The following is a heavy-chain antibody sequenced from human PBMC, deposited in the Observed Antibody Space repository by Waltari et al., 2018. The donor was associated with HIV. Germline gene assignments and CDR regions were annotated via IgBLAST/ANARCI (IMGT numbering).Heavy chain of an antibody. CDR3: AKGVKYYDFGGGYWESAP. Sequence: EVHEVDSRAHSVQHGRSRPLSRAPSGIGVSSNDLTWLRQAPRKGLEGVAVLYMDDCAQYAYFAKGRFIISVDNPKSTVYLEMNYLRPEDTAIYYCAKGVKYYDFGGGYWESAPWGQGTLVTVSS. J-gene: IGHJ5*02. V-gene: IGHV3-66*02. CDR1: GIGVSSND. D-gene: IGHD3-3*01. CDR2: LYMDDCA.